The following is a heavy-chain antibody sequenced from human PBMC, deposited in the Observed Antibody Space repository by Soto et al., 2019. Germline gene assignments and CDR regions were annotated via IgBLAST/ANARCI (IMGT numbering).Heavy chain of an antibody. CDR1: GSSISSYY. CDR2: MYNTGST. Sequence: SETLSLTCTVSGSSISSYYWSWIRQPPGKGLEWIGYMYNTGSTIYNPALKSRVTISVDTSKNQFSLKLSSVTAADTAVYYCATTLVVVTGSYYYGMDVWGQGTTVT. D-gene: IGHD2-21*02. V-gene: IGHV4-59*12. J-gene: IGHJ6*02. CDR3: ATTLVVVTGSYYYGMDV.